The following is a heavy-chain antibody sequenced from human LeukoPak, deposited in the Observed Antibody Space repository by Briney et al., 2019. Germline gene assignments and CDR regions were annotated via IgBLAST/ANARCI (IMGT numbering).Heavy chain of an antibody. Sequence: GGSLRLSCAASGFTFSSYEMNWVRQAPGKGLEWVSYISSSGSTIYYADSVKGRFTISRDNAKNSLYLQMNSLRAEDTAVYYCTLADLDAFDIWGQGTMVTVSS. D-gene: IGHD3-3*02. J-gene: IGHJ3*02. V-gene: IGHV3-48*03. CDR1: GFTFSSYE. CDR3: TLADLDAFDI. CDR2: ISSSGSTI.